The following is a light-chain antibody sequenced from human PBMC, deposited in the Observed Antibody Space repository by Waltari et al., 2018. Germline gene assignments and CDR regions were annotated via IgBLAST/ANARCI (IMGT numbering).Light chain of an antibody. V-gene: IGLV1-44*01. CDR1: SPNIGSNT. Sequence: QSVLTQPPSASGTPRQRVTISCSGSSPNIGSNTLNWYQQLPGTAPKLLIYSNNQRPSGVPDRFSGSKSGTSASLAISGLQSEDEADYYCAAWDDSLNGVVFGGGTKLTVL. J-gene: IGLJ2*01. CDR3: AAWDDSLNGVV. CDR2: SNN.